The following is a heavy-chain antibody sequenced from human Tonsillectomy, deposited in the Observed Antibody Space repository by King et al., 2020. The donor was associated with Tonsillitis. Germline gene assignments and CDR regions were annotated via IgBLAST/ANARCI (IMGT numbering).Heavy chain of an antibody. CDR2: IYYSGST. D-gene: IGHD3-10*01. CDR3: ARVSSPQNTMHPYYYYYYMDV. J-gene: IGHJ6*03. Sequence: VQLQESGPGLVKPSETLSLTCTVSGGSISSYYWSWIRQPPGKGLEWIGYIYYSGSTNYNPSLKSRVTISVDTSKEQFSLKLSSVTAADTAVYYCARVSSPQNTMHPYYYYYYMDVWGKGTTVTVSS. V-gene: IGHV4-59*01. CDR1: GGSISSYY.